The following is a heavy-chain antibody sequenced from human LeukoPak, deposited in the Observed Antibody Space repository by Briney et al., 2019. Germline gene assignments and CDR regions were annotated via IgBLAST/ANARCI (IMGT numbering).Heavy chain of an antibody. CDR3: TTGMIWGDYGPPDY. CDR2: ISYDGSNK. V-gene: IGHV3-30-3*01. CDR1: GFTFSSYA. D-gene: IGHD4-17*01. J-gene: IGHJ4*02. Sequence: GGSLRLSCAASGFTFSSYAMHWVRQAPGKGLEWVAVISYDGSNKYYADSVKGRFTISRDNSKNTLYLQMNSLRAEDTAVYWATTGMIWGDYGPPDYWGQGTLVTVSS.